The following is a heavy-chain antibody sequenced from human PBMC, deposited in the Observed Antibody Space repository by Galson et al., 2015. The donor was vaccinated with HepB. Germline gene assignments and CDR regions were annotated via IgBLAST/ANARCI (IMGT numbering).Heavy chain of an antibody. CDR2: IKQDGSEK. J-gene: IGHJ4*02. V-gene: IGHV3-7*03. CDR1: GFTFSSYW. Sequence: SLRLSCAASGFTFSSYWMSWVRQAPGKGLEWVANIKQDGSEKYYVDSVKGRFTISRDNAKNSLYLQMNSLRAEDTAVYYCAAGYSYGLFDYWGQGTLVTVSS. D-gene: IGHD5-18*01. CDR3: AAGYSYGLFDY.